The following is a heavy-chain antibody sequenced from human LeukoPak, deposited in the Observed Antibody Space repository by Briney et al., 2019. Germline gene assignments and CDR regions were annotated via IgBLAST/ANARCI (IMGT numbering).Heavy chain of an antibody. CDR2: FDPEDGET. D-gene: IGHD3-22*01. Sequence: ASVKVSCKVSGYTLTELSMHWVRQAPGKGLEWMGGFDPEDGETIYAQKFKGRVTMTEDTSTDTAYMELSSLRSEDTAVYYCAPLFRTYYYDSSGYYFHWGQGTLVTVSS. CDR3: APLFRTYYYDSSGYYFH. CDR1: GYTLTELS. J-gene: IGHJ4*02. V-gene: IGHV1-24*01.